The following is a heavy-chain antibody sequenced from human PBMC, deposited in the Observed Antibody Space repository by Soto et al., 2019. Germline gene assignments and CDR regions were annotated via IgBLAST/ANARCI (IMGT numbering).Heavy chain of an antibody. CDR2: IYYNGSP. CDR1: GGSISSGGYY. J-gene: IGHJ4*02. Sequence: QVQLQESGPGLVKPSQTLSLTCTGSGGSISSGGYYWSWIRQHPGKGLEWIGYIYYNGSPYYNPSLKSRVTISVDTSRNQFSLELSSVTAADTAVYYCARQNPYSSGSYYFDFWGQGILVTVSS. CDR3: ARQNPYSSGSYYFDF. V-gene: IGHV4-31*03. D-gene: IGHD6-19*01.